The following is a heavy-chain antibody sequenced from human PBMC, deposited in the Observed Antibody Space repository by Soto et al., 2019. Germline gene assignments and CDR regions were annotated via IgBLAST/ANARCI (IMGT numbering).Heavy chain of an antibody. Sequence: GGSLRLSCAASGFTFSSYAMSWVRQAPGKGLELVSAISGSGGSTYYADSVKGRFTISRDNSKNTLYLQMNSLRAEDTAVYYCAKDNSSSWYYFDYWGQGTLVTVSS. CDR3: AKDNSSSWYYFDY. V-gene: IGHV3-23*01. CDR2: ISGSGGST. D-gene: IGHD6-13*01. CDR1: GFTFSSYA. J-gene: IGHJ4*02.